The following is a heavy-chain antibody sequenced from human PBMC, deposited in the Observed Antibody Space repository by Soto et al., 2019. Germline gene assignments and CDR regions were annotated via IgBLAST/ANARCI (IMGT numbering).Heavy chain of an antibody. V-gene: IGHV3-23*01. CDR2: ISGSGGST. J-gene: IGHJ4*02. CDR3: AKDARFELGAAPFDY. CDR1: GFTFSSYA. D-gene: IGHD1-26*01. Sequence: EVQLLESGGGLVQPGWSLRLSCAASGFTFSSYAMSWVRQAPGKGLEWVSAISGSGGSTYYADAVKGRFTISRENDKHTLYLQMNRQRSEDTAVYHCAKDARFELGAAPFDYWGQGTLVTVSS.